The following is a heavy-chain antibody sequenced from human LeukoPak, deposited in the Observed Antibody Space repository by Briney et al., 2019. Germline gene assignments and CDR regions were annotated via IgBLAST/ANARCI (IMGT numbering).Heavy chain of an antibody. D-gene: IGHD1-14*01. Sequence: GASVKVSCKASGYSFTSYTMNWVRQAPGQGLEWMGWINTNTGNPTYAQGFTGGFVFSLDTSVSTAYLQISSIKAEDTAVYYCARDVNRNDCWGQGTLVTVSS. CDR3: ARDVNRNDC. V-gene: IGHV7-4-1*02. CDR2: INTNTGNP. J-gene: IGHJ4*02. CDR1: GYSFTSYT.